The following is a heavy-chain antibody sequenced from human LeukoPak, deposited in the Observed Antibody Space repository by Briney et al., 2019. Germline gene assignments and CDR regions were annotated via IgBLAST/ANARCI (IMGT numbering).Heavy chain of an antibody. CDR3: AKDQYSYGSPNYFDC. J-gene: IGHJ4*02. CDR2: ISGSGGST. V-gene: IGHV3-23*01. CDR1: GFTFSSYA. Sequence: GGSLRLSCAASGFTFSSYAMSWVRQAPGKGLEWVSAISGSGGSTYYADSVKGRFTISRDNSKNTLYLQMNSLRAEDTAVYYCAKDQYSYGSPNYFDCWGQGTLVTVSS. D-gene: IGHD5-18*01.